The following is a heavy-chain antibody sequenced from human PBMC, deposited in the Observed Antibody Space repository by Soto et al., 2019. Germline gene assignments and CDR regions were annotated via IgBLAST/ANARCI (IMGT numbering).Heavy chain of an antibody. D-gene: IGHD2-2*01. V-gene: IGHV4-30-2*01. CDR1: GGSISSGGYS. CDR2: IYHSGSS. J-gene: IGHJ4*02. Sequence: SETLSLTCAVSGGSISSGGYSWSWIRQPPGKVLEWIGYIYHSGSSYYNPSLKSRVTISVDKSKNQFSLKLRSVTAADTAVYYCARARSLPATAMDYWGQGTLVTVSS. CDR3: ARARSLPATAMDY.